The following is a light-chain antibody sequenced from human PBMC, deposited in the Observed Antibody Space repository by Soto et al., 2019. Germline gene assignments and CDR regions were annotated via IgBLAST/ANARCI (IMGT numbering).Light chain of an antibody. CDR3: CSSARTFDV. CDR1: SSDVGGHSY. CDR2: DVS. V-gene: IGLV2-11*01. Sequence: QSVLTQPASVSGSPGQSIAISCTGTSSDVGGHSYVSWYQQQPGKAPKLVISDVSKRPSGVPDRFSGSKSGNTASLTISGLQAEDEADYYCCSSARTFDVFGTGTKVTVL. J-gene: IGLJ1*01.